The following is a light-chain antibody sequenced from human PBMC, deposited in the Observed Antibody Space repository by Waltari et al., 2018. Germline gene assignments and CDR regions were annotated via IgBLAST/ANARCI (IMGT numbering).Light chain of an antibody. V-gene: IGLV1-47*02. Sequence: QPVPGAAPQLLIYDNGQRPSGFPDRFSGSKSGTSASLAIIGLRSEDEAGDYCAAWDDSLSGHAVFGGGTKLTVL. J-gene: IGLJ2*01. CDR2: DNG. CDR3: AAWDDSLSGHAV.